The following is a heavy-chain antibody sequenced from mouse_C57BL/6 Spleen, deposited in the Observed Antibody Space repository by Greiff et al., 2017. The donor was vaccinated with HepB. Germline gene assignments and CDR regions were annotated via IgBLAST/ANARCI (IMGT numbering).Heavy chain of an antibody. V-gene: IGHV3-6*01. D-gene: IGHD3-2*02. J-gene: IGHJ2*01. CDR1: GYSITSGYY. CDR2: ISYDGSN. Sequence: EVKLQESGPGLVKPSQSLSLTCSVTGYSITSGYYWNWIRQFPGNKLEWMGYISYDGSNNYNPSLKNRISITRDTSKNQFFLKLNSVTTEDTATYYCAREEGSSGSFDYWGQGTTLTVSS. CDR3: AREEGSSGSFDY.